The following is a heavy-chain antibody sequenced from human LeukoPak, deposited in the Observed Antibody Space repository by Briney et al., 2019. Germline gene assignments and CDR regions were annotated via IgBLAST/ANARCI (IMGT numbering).Heavy chain of an antibody. V-gene: IGHV3-7*01. D-gene: IGHD6-13*01. CDR1: GFTFSSYG. J-gene: IGHJ6*03. CDR3: ARVAAAGIYYYYYMDV. CDR2: IKQGGSEK. Sequence: GGYLRLSCAASGFTFSSYGMSWVRQAPGKGLEWVANIKQGGSEKYYVDSVKGRFTISRDNAKNSLYLQMNSLRAEDTAVYYCARVAAAGIYYYYYMDVWGKGTTVTVSS.